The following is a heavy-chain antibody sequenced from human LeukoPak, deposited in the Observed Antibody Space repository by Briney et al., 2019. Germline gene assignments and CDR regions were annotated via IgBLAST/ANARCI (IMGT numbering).Heavy chain of an antibody. V-gene: IGHV3-48*01. Sequence: GGSLRLSCAASGFTFSSYAMNWVRQAPGKGLEGVSYISSDSTTIYYADSVEGRFTISRDNAKTSLYLQMNSLRADDTAVYYCARQEPYGGKMFDPWGQGTLVTVPS. J-gene: IGHJ5*02. CDR2: ISSDSTTI. CDR1: GFTFSSYA. D-gene: IGHD4-23*01. CDR3: ARQEPYGGKMFDP.